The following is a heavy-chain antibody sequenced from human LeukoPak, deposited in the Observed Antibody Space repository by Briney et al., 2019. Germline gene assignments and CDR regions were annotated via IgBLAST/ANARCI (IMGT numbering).Heavy chain of an antibody. D-gene: IGHD1-26*01. V-gene: IGHV3-7*01. J-gene: IGHJ3*02. CDR2: IKQDGSEK. CDR1: GFTFSSYA. Sequence: PGGSLRLSCAASGFTFSSYAMSWVRQAPGKGLEWVANIKQDGSEKYYVDSVKGRFTISRDNAKNSLYLQMNSLRAEDTAVYYCARERRELLHFPGRAFDIWGQGTMVTVSS. CDR3: ARERRELLHFPGRAFDI.